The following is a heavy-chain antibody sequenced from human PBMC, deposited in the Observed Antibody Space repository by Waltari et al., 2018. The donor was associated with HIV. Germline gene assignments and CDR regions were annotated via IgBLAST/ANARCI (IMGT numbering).Heavy chain of an antibody. CDR2: IDSLGNT. CDR3: ARHQGRVDV. CDR1: GGSHRDYK. J-gene: IGHJ6*02. Sequence: QVQLRQWGAGLLKPSDTLSLTCAVYGGSHRDYKWSWIRQSPGKGLEWIGEIDSLGNTNYNSSLERRLTISLTPSKNEFSLILYSVTAADTAVYYCARHQGRVDVWGQGTTVTVSS. V-gene: IGHV4-34*01.